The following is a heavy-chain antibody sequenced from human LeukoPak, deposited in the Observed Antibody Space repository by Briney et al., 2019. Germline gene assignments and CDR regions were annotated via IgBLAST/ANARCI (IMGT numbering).Heavy chain of an antibody. CDR2: ISHTGDIT. CDR3: ARVTDITARPCDS. CDR1: GGSFSNYY. Sequence: SETLSLTCAVYGGSFSNYYWTWVRQTPGKGLEWIGEISHTGDITNYKPSLKSRVTISVDSSKKQYSLKLPSVTAAAPGIYYCARVTDITARPCDSWGPGTRVTVS. V-gene: IGHV4-34*01. D-gene: IGHD1-1*01. J-gene: IGHJ4*02.